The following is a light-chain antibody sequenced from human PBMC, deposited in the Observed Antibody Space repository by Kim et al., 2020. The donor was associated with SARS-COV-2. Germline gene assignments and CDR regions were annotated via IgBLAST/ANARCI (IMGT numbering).Light chain of an antibody. J-gene: IGLJ3*02. CDR1: SSDVGSYNR. CDR2: EVS. Sequence: QSITISCTGTSSDVGSYNRVSWYQQHPGKAPKLMIYEVSKRPSGVSNRFSGSKSGNTASLTISGLQAEDEADYYCCSYAGSSTNWVFGGGTQLTVL. CDR3: CSYAGSSTNWV. V-gene: IGLV2-23*02.